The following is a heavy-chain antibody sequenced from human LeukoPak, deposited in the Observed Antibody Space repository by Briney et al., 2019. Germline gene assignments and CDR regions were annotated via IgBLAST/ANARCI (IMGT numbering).Heavy chain of an antibody. V-gene: IGHV3-15*01. CDR1: GFTFTNAW. D-gene: IGHD6-19*01. CDR2: IKTKTAGGTA. Sequence: TGGSLRLSCAASGFTFTNAWMSWVRQAPGKGLEWVGRIKTKTAGGTANYTAPVKGRFTISRDNSKSTLYLQMNTLRAEDAAVYYCAKDRVEGKQWLAQFDSWGQGTLVTVSS. J-gene: IGHJ4*02. CDR3: AKDRVEGKQWLAQFDS.